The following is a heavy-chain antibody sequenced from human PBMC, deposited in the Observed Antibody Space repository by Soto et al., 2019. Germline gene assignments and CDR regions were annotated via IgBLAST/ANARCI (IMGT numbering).Heavy chain of an antibody. D-gene: IGHD3-10*01. CDR3: ATWRSNYGYVDPTRGSDLDS. J-gene: IGHJ5*01. CDR2: ISGRGDRT. CDR1: GFSFSSYA. V-gene: IGHV3-23*01. Sequence: EVQLSESGGGLVQPGGSLRLSCAASGFSFSSYAMTWVRLTPGKGLEWVSGISGRGDRTAYADSVKRRFTISRDNAMNALFLQMSIVRGEDTATYYCATWRSNYGYVDPTRGSDLDSCGHGSLGTV.